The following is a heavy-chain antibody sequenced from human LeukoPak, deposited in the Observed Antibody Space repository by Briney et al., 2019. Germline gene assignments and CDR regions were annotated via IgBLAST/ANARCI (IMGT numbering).Heavy chain of an antibody. CDR1: GFTFSSYS. J-gene: IGHJ6*02. D-gene: IGHD3-10*01. Sequence: PGGSLRLSCAASGFTFSSYSMNWVRQAPGKGLEWVSAISGSGGSTYYADSVKGRFTISRDNSKNTLYLQMNSLRAEDTAVYYCAKDPGTFYYYYGMDVWGQGTTVAVSS. CDR2: ISGSGGST. CDR3: AKDPGTFYYYYGMDV. V-gene: IGHV3-23*01.